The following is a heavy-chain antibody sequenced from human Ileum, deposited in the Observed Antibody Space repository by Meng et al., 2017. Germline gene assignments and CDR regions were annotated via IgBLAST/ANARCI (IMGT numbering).Heavy chain of an antibody. CDR1: GYNFALYW. CDR3: ARQRSVVAVTHRYIES. D-gene: IGHD2-21*02. V-gene: IGHV5-51*01. J-gene: IGHJ4*01. Sequence: GESPKISCKGSGYNFALYWIAWVRQMPGKGLEWIGILYPGDSDIRYSPSFQGQVTISTDESIGTAYTEWSSLKASDTAMYYCARQRSVVAVTHRYIESWGQGTLVTVSS. CDR2: LYPGDSDI.